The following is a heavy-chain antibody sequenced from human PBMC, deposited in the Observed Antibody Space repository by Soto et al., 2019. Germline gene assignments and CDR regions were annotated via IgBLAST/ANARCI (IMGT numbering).Heavy chain of an antibody. D-gene: IGHD4-17*01. CDR3: ARAPGYYGDFFDY. CDR1: GFTVSSNY. J-gene: IGHJ4*02. CDR2: INRDGGST. V-gene: IGHV3-20*04. Sequence: GGSLRLSCAASGFTVSSNYMSWVRQAPGKGLEWVSGINRDGGSTGYSDSVKGRFTTSRDNAKTSLYLQMNSLRAEDTAFYYCARAPGYYGDFFDYWGQGTLVTVSS.